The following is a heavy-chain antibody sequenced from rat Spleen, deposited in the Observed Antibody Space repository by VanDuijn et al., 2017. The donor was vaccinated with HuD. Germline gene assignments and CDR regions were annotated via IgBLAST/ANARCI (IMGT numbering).Heavy chain of an antibody. J-gene: IGHJ3*01. CDR3: TRDGGRVPGAY. V-gene: IGHV5-20*01. CDR2: ITNTGGSI. D-gene: IGHD1-11*01. CDR1: GFTFSDYY. Sequence: EVQLVESGGGLVPPGRSLKLSCAASGFTFSDYYMAWLRQAPTKGLEWVASITNTGGSIYYPDSVKGRFTISRDNAQNTLYLQMNSLRSEDTATYYCTRDGGRVPGAYWGQGTLVTVSS.